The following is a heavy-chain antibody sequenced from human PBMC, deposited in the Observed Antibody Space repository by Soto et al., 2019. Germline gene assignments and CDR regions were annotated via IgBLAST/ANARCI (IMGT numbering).Heavy chain of an antibody. Sequence: SVKVSCKASGGTFSSYAISWVRQAPGQGLEWMGGIIPIFGTANYAQKFQGRVTITADESTSTAYMELSSLRSEDTAVYYCARDRSEYDYVWGSYRNDAFDIWGQGTMVTVSS. CDR3: ARDRSEYDYVWGSYRNDAFDI. CDR2: IIPIFGTA. D-gene: IGHD3-16*02. J-gene: IGHJ3*02. V-gene: IGHV1-69*13. CDR1: GGTFSSYA.